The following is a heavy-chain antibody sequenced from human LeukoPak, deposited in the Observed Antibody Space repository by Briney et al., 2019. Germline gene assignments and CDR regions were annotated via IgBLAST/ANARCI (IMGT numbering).Heavy chain of an antibody. CDR3: ARGTFRGSYSIYFDY. CDR2: IYSSGST. Sequence: PSETLSLTCTVSNGSISNYYWTWIRQPPGKGLEWIGYIYSSGSTNYNPSLKSRVTISADTSKNRFSLKLSSVTAADTAVYYCARGTFRGSYSIYFDYWGQGTLVTVSS. CDR1: NGSISNYY. D-gene: IGHD1-26*01. V-gene: IGHV4-59*01. J-gene: IGHJ4*02.